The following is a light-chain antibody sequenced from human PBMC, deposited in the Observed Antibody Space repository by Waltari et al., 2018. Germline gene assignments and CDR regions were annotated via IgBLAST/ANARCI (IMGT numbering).Light chain of an antibody. V-gene: IGLV2-23*02. J-gene: IGLJ3*02. CDR2: DFS. Sequence: QSALTQPASVSGSPGQSISISCIGTSSDIGTFNLVSWYFQYPGTAPKLLIYDFSQRPSGVSNRFSGSKSGNTASLTISGLQAEDEAIYYCCSYAGSRTWVFGGGAKLTVL. CDR1: SSDIGTFNL. CDR3: CSYAGSRTWV.